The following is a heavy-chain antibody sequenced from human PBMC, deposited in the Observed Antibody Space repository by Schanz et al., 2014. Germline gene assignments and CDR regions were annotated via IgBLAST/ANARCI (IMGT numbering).Heavy chain of an antibody. D-gene: IGHD1-26*01. CDR3: ARDHTTESYYSAGPPIDY. Sequence: QVQLVESGGGVVQPGRSLRLSCAASGFTFSSYGMHWVRQAPGKGLEWVAVIWYDGSNKYYADSVKGRFTISRDNSKNTLFLQMNSLRAEDTAVYYCARDHTTESYYSAGPPIDYWGQGTLHTVSS. CDR1: GFTFSSYG. V-gene: IGHV3-33*01. J-gene: IGHJ4*02. CDR2: IWYDGSNK.